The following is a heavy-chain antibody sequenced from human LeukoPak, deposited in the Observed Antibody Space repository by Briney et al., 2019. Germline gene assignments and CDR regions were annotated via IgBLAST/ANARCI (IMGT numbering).Heavy chain of an antibody. CDR2: IYYSGST. Sequence: SETLSLTCTVSGGSISSYYWSWIRQPPGQGLEWFGYIYYSGSTNYNPSLKSRVTISVDTSKNQFSLKLSSVTAADTAVYYCARTYGSGSYDFDPWGQGTLVTVSS. V-gene: IGHV4-59*01. D-gene: IGHD3-10*01. J-gene: IGHJ5*02. CDR1: GGSISSYY. CDR3: ARTYGSGSYDFDP.